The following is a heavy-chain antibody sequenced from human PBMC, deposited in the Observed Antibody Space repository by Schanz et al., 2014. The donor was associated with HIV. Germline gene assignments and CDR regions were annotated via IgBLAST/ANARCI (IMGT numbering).Heavy chain of an antibody. CDR3: AREKVGILADYTPNGMDV. D-gene: IGHD3-9*01. V-gene: IGHV1-2*02. Sequence: QVEMEKTGAEVKRPGASGKVSCKASAYTLTGYYIHWEGKAPGQGLEWMGWINPNSGGTNYAPKFQGRVTMTRDTSVSTAYMELSRLTSDDTAMYYCAREKVGILADYTPNGMDVWGQGTTVTVSS. CDR1: AYTLTGYY. J-gene: IGHJ6*02. CDR2: INPNSGGT.